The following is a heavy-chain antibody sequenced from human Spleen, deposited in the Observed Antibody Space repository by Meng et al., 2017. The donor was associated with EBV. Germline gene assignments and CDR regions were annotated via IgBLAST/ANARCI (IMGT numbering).Heavy chain of an antibody. CDR2: IYHSGST. J-gene: IGHJ4*02. CDR1: GASLSSSNW. D-gene: IGHD6-19*01. CDR3: ARDVGIAVAASFDY. Sequence: LLGLGHAVVSPLDSSSRLCTVSGASLSSSNWWVWVRPPPGKGLGWIGEIYHSGSTNYTPSLKSRVPISVDKSKNQFSLKLSSVTAADTAVYYCARDVGIAVAASFDYWGQGTLVTVSS. V-gene: IGHV4-4*02.